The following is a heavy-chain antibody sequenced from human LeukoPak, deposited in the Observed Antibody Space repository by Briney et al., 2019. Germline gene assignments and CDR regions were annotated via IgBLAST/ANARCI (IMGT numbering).Heavy chain of an antibody. Sequence: SETLSLTCTVSGASISRDTYFWGWIRQSPEKGLEWIGSIDSSGTTHYNSSLKSRVIISVDTSKNQVSLNLTSVTSADTAVYYCARHGYIQFWLYWGQGSQVIVSS. CDR3: ARHGYIQFWLY. CDR2: IDSSGTT. V-gene: IGHV4-39*01. CDR1: GASISRDTYF. J-gene: IGHJ4*02. D-gene: IGHD5-18*01.